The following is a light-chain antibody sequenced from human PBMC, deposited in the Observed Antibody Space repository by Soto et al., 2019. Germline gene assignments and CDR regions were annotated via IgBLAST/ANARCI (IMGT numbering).Light chain of an antibody. V-gene: IGKV1-9*01. CDR1: QGISSY. CDR3: QQLNSDPT. J-gene: IGKJ1*01. CDR2: AAS. Sequence: DIQLTQSPSFLSASVGDRVTITCRASQGISSYLAWYQQKPGKAPKLLIYAASTLQSGDPSRFSGSRSGTKFTLTNSGLQPEEIATYCSQQLNSDPTFGQGTKVEIK.